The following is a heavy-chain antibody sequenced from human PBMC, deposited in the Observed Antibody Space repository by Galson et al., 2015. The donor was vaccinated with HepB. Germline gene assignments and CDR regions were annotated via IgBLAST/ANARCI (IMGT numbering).Heavy chain of an antibody. D-gene: IGHD5-24*01. CDR3: ARELIYQSTIRRVYYYNGLDV. J-gene: IGHJ6*02. Sequence: SLRLSCAASGFTFSSYVMHWVRQAPGTGLEWVAVTWYDGSKENYVDSVKGRFSISRDNSKNMVYVQMNSLRAEDTAVYYCARELIYQSTIRRVYYYNGLDVWGQGTTVTVSS. CDR1: GFTFSSYV. CDR2: TWYDGSKE. V-gene: IGHV3-33*01.